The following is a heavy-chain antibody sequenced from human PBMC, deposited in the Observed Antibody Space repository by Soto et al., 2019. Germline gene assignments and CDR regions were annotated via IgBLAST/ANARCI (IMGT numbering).Heavy chain of an antibody. Sequence: ASVQVSCKSSGYTFTGYYMHWVRQAPGLGLEWMGWINPNSGGTNYAQKFQGWVTMTRDTSISTAYMELSRLRSDDTAVYYCARGGPSDLRYFDYWGQGTLVTVSS. J-gene: IGHJ4*02. D-gene: IGHD3-9*01. CDR3: ARGGPSDLRYFDY. CDR2: INPNSGGT. V-gene: IGHV1-2*04. CDR1: GYTFTGYY.